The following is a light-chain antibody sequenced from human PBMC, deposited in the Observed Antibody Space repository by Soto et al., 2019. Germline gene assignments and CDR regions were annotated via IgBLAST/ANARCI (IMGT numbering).Light chain of an antibody. Sequence: DIVMTQSPDSLSVSLGERATIKCRSSQSVLHRSNGNNYIAWYQQKPGQPPKLLIYWSSTRDSGVPDRFIGSGSGTDFTLTVSSLQAEDVAVYYCHQRQSWPRTFGQGTTVDIK. V-gene: IGKV4-1*01. CDR3: HQRQSWPRT. CDR1: QSVLHRSNGNNY. J-gene: IGKJ1*01. CDR2: WSS.